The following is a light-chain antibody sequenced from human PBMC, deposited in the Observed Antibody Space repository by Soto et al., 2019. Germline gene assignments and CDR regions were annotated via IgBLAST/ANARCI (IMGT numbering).Light chain of an antibody. CDR2: AAS. CDR3: QQSYSSPHT. CDR1: QNINNY. V-gene: IGKV1-39*01. Sequence: DIQMTQSPSSLSASVGDRVTITCRAGQNINNYLNWYQQKPGKAPRLLTYAASSLQSGVPSRFSGSGSGTDFTLTISSLQPEDFATYYCQQSYSSPHTFGQGTRLEIK. J-gene: IGKJ5*01.